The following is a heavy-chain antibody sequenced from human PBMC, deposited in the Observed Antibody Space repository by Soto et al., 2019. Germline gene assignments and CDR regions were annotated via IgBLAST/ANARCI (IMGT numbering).Heavy chain of an antibody. CDR2: IIPILTTP. Sequence: QVHLVQSGAEVKKTGSSVKVSCKASGVTFSIYGFSWVRQAPGQGPEWIGGIIPILTTPNYAQKFHGRVTIVADESTTTVYMELSSLKSEDTAVYYCATSVGIAPTGEDGMDVWGQGTSVTVSS. CDR1: GVTFSIYG. D-gene: IGHD2-8*02. CDR3: ATSVGIAPTGEDGMDV. V-gene: IGHV1-69*01. J-gene: IGHJ6*02.